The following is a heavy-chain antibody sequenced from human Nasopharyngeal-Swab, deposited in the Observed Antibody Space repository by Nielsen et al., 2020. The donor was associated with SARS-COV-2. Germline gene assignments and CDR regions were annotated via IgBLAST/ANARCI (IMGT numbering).Heavy chain of an antibody. V-gene: IGHV4-59*01. J-gene: IGHJ6*02. CDR3: ARDRAWDSSGWDYYYGMDV. Sequence: WIRQPPEKGLEWIGYIYYSGSTNYNPSLKGRVTISVDTSKNQFSLKLSSVTAADTAVYYCARDRAWDSSGWDYYYGMDVWGQGTTVTVSS. D-gene: IGHD6-19*01. CDR2: IYYSGST.